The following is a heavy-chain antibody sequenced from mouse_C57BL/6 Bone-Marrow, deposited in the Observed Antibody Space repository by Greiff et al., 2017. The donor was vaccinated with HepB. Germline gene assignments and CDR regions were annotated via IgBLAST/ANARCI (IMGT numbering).Heavy chain of an antibody. V-gene: IGHV3-6*01. CDR2: ISYDGSN. J-gene: IGHJ4*01. CDR1: GYSITSGYY. Sequence: EVQLVESGPGLVKPSQSLSLTCSVTGYSITSGYYWNWIRQFPGNKLEWMGYISYDGSNNYNPSLKNRISITRDTSKNQFFLKLNSVTTEDTATYYCARERQDYWGQGTSVTVSS. CDR3: ARERQDY.